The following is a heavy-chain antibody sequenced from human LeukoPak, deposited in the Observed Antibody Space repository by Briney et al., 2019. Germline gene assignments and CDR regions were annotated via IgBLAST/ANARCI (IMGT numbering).Heavy chain of an antibody. D-gene: IGHD6-19*01. CDR1: EGTFSSYA. Sequence: ASVKVSCKASEGTFSSYAISWVRQAPGQGLEWMGGIIPIFGTANYAQKFQGRVTITADESTSTAYMELSSLRSEDTAVYYCARARSSGWYQYYFDYWGQGTLVTVSS. V-gene: IGHV1-69*13. CDR2: IIPIFGTA. CDR3: ARARSSGWYQYYFDY. J-gene: IGHJ4*02.